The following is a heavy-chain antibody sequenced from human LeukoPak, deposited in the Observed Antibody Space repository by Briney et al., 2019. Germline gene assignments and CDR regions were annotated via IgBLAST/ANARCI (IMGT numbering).Heavy chain of an antibody. D-gene: IGHD5-24*01. CDR3: ARDRRGVGYRPQYYYYYYMDV. Sequence: AGGSLRLSCEASGFTFNNYVMTWVRQAPGKGLEWVANIKQDGSEKYYVDSVKGRFTISRDNAKNSLYLQMNSLRAEDTAVYYCARDRRGVGYRPQYYYYYYMDVWGKGTTVTVSS. J-gene: IGHJ6*03. V-gene: IGHV3-7*01. CDR2: IKQDGSEK. CDR1: GFTFNNYV.